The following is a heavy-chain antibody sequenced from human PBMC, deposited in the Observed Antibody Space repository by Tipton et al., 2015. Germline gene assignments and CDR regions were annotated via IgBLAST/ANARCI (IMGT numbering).Heavy chain of an antibody. CDR3: AKDREVGRGWDYYYYYGMDV. J-gene: IGHJ6*02. Sequence: GSLRLSCAASGFAFSTYGMNWVRQAPGKGLEWVSHINDRSSHIYYADSVKGRFTISRDNSKNTLYLQMNSLRAEDTALYYCAKDREVGRGWDYYYYYGMDVWGQGALVTVSS. D-gene: IGHD3-10*01. CDR1: GFAFSTYG. V-gene: IGHV3-21*05. CDR2: INDRSSHI.